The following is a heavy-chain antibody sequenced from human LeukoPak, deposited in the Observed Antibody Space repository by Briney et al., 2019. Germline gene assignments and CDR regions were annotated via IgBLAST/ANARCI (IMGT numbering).Heavy chain of an antibody. J-gene: IGHJ5*02. CDR1: GGTFSSYA. CDR2: IIPIFGTA. CDR3: ASGDVDTAMDNNWFDP. V-gene: IGHV1-69*13. Sequence: SVKVSCKASGGTFSSYAISWVRQAPGQGLEWMGGIIPIFGTANYAQKFQGRVTITADESTSTAYMELSSLRSEDTAVYYCASGDVDTAMDNNWFDPWGQGTLVTVPS. D-gene: IGHD5-18*01.